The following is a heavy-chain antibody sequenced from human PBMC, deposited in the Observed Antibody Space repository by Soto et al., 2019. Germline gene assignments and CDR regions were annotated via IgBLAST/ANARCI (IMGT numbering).Heavy chain of an antibody. CDR2: IYPGDSDT. D-gene: IGHD3-22*01. CDR1: GYSFTSYW. CDR3: ARHVGDDSSGYYYVGDY. J-gene: IGHJ4*02. V-gene: IGHV5-51*01. Sequence: GESLKISCKGSGYSFTSYWIGWVRQMPGKGLEWMGIIYPGDSDTRYSPSFQGQVTISADKSISTAYLQWGSLKASDTAMYYCARHVGDDSSGYYYVGDYWGQGTLVTVSS.